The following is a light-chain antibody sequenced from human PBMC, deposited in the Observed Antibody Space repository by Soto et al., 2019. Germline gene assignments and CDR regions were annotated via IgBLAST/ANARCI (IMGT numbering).Light chain of an antibody. CDR2: GAS. CDR1: QSVGSD. J-gene: IGKJ1*01. V-gene: IGKV3-15*01. Sequence: EIVMTQSPATLSASPGERATLSCRASQSVGSDLAWYQQKPGQALRLLMYGASTRATGVPARFTGSGYGTEFTLTISRLEPEDFAVYYCQQCGSSPWTFGQGTKVDIK. CDR3: QQCGSSPWT.